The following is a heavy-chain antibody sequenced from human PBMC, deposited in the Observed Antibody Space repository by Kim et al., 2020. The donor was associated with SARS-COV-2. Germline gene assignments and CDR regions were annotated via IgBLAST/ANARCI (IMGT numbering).Heavy chain of an antibody. Sequence: GGSLRLSCAASGFTFSSYGMHWVRQAPGKGLEWVAVISYDGSNKYYADSVKGRFTISRDNSKNTLYLQMNSLRAEDTAVYYCARGIAAAGIGGDYYYGM. D-gene: IGHD6-13*01. CDR2: ISYDGSNK. V-gene: IGHV3-33*05. CDR3: ARGIAAAGIGGDYYYGM. CDR1: GFTFSSYG. J-gene: IGHJ6*01.